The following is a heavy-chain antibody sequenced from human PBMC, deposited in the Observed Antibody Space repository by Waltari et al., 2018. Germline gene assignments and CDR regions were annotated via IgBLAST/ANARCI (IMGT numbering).Heavy chain of an antibody. D-gene: IGHD3-22*01. CDR1: GYTFTGYY. J-gene: IGHJ4*02. CDR3: ARGGYYYDSSGYYSH. Sequence: QVQLVQSGAEVKKPGASVKVSCKASGYTFTGYYMHWVRQAPGQGLEWMGWINPNSGGTNYAQKFQGWVTMTRDTSISTAYMELSRLRSDDTAVYYCARGGYYYDSSGYYSHWGQGTLVTVSS. V-gene: IGHV1-2*04. CDR2: INPNSGGT.